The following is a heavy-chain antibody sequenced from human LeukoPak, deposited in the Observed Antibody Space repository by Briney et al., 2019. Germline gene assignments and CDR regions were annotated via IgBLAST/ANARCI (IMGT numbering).Heavy chain of an antibody. CDR1: GFTFSSYA. CDR3: ARVSILIVPYYAFDI. J-gene: IGHJ3*02. D-gene: IGHD2/OR15-2a*01. Sequence: GSLRLSCAASGFTFSSYAMSWVRQAPGKGLEWVSAISGSGGSTYYADSVKGRFTISRDNSKNSLYLQMNSLRAEDTAVYYCARVSILIVPYYAFDIWGQGTMVTVSS. V-gene: IGHV3-23*01. CDR2: ISGSGGST.